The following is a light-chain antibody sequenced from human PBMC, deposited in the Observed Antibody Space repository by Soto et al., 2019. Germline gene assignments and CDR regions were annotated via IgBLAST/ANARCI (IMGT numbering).Light chain of an antibody. V-gene: IGKV1-5*03. J-gene: IGKJ1*01. CDR1: QPISNW. CDR2: KAS. CDR3: KLYSCYSPWT. Sequence: IQMTQSPSTLSASIGDRVTITCRASQPISNWLAWYQQKPGKAPKLLIYKASTLESGVPSRFSGSESGTEFTLTISSLQPEDVGSYYCKLYSCYSPWTFGQGTKVDI.